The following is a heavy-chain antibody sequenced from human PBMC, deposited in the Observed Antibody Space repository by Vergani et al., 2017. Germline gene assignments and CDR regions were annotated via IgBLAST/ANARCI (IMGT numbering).Heavy chain of an antibody. J-gene: IGHJ6*02. V-gene: IGHV4-59*01. CDR1: GGSISSYY. CDR3: ARRPFEVRGDSGDYYYYYYGMDV. D-gene: IGHD3-10*01. CDR2: IYYSGST. Sequence: QVQLQESGPGLVKPSETLSLTCTVSGGSISSYYWSWIRPPPGKGLEWIGYIYYSGSTNYNPSLKSRVTISVDTSKNQFSLKLSSVTAADTAVYYWARRPFEVRGDSGDYYYYYYGMDVWGQGTTVTVSS.